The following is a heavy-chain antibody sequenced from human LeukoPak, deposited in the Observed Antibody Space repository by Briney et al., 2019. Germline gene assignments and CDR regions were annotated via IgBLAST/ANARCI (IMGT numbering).Heavy chain of an antibody. D-gene: IGHD4-17*01. J-gene: IGHJ5*02. CDR3: ARDRKGYGDYFNWFDP. V-gene: IGHV4-59*01. CDR2: IYYSGST. CDR1: GGSISSYY. Sequence: SETLSLTCTVSGGSISSYYWSWIRQPPGKGLEWVGYIYYSGSTNYNPSLKSRVTISVDTSKNQFSLKLSSVTAADTAVYYCARDRKGYGDYFNWFDPWGQGTLVTVSS.